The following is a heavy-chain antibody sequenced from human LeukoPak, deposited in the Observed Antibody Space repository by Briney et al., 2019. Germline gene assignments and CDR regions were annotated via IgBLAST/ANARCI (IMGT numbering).Heavy chain of an antibody. J-gene: IGHJ4*02. Sequence: GGSLRLSCAASGFTFSSYAMSWVRQAPGKGLEWVSAISGNGGSTYYADSVKGRFTISRDNSKNTLYLQMNSLRAEDTAVYYCAKDVSLLWFGELANFDYWGQGTLVAVSS. CDR1: GFTFSSYA. CDR3: AKDVSLLWFGELANFDY. V-gene: IGHV3-23*01. CDR2: ISGNGGST. D-gene: IGHD3-10*01.